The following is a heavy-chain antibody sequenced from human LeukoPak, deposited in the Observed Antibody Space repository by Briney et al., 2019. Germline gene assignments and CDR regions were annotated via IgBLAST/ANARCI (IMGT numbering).Heavy chain of an antibody. CDR1: GYTFASYY. Sequence: ASVKVSCKASGYTFASYYMHWVRQAPGQGLEWMGIINPSGGSTSYAQKFQGRVTMTRDMSTSTVYMELSSLRSEDTAVYYCARRAVDNSYYYYMDVWGKGTTVTVSS. J-gene: IGHJ6*03. CDR3: ARRAVDNSYYYYMDV. V-gene: IGHV1-46*01. D-gene: IGHD6-19*01. CDR2: INPSGGST.